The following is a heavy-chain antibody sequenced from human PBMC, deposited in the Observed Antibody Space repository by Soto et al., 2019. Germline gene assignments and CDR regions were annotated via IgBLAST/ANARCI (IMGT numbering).Heavy chain of an antibody. J-gene: IGHJ6*02. CDR2: IIPIFGTA. CDR3: ALSSNSRKYYYYYGMDV. CDR1: GGTFISYA. V-gene: IGHV1-69*13. Sequence: GCLVKVSCKASGGTFISYAISWVRQAPGQGLEWMGGIIPIFGTANYAQKFQGRVTITADESTSTAYMELSSLRSEDTAVYYCALSSNSRKYYYYYGMDVWGQGTTVTVSS. D-gene: IGHD6-13*01.